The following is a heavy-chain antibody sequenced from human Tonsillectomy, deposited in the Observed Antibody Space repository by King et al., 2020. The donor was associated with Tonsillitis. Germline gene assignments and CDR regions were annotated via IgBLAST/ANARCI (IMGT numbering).Heavy chain of an antibody. Sequence: VQLVESGGGLGQPGGSLRLSCAASGFTFSSYSMNWVRQAPGKGLEWVSYISSSSGTIYYAASVKGRFTISRDNAKNLLYLQMNSLRAEDTAVYYCASKDDYYDMDVWGQGTTVTVSS. CDR2: ISSSSGTI. V-gene: IGHV3-48*04. CDR1: GFTFSSYS. J-gene: IGHJ6*02. D-gene: IGHD2-15*01. CDR3: ASKDDYYDMDV.